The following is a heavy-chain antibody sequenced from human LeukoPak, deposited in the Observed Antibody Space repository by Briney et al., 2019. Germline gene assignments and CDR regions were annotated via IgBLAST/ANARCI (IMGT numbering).Heavy chain of an antibody. Sequence: ASVKVSRKASGYTFTGYYMHWVRQAPGQGLEWMGRINPNSGGTNYAQKFQGRVTMTRDTSISTAYMELSRLRSDDTAVYYRASYLGMAIYYYGMDVWGQGTTVTVSS. J-gene: IGHJ6*02. D-gene: IGHD5-24*01. CDR2: INPNSGGT. V-gene: IGHV1-2*06. CDR3: ASYLGMAIYYYGMDV. CDR1: GYTFTGYY.